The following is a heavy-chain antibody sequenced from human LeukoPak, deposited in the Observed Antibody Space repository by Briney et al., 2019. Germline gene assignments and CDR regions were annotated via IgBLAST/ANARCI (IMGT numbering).Heavy chain of an antibody. D-gene: IGHD6-13*01. CDR2: IWYDGSNK. CDR1: GFTFSSYG. V-gene: IGHV3-33*01. J-gene: IGHJ4*02. Sequence: PGGSLRLSCAASGFTFSSYGMHWVRQAPGKGLEWVAVIWYDGSNKYYADSVKGRFTISRDNSKNTLYLQMNSLRAEDTAVYYCARLAAAHHFDYWGQGTLVPVSS. CDR3: ARLAAAHHFDY.